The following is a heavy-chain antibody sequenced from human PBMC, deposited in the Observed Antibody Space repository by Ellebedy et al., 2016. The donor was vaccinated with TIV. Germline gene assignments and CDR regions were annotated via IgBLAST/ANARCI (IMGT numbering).Heavy chain of an antibody. CDR3: AKGLYNYDSRGYFIFDN. D-gene: IGHD3-22*01. J-gene: IGHJ4*02. Sequence: GESLKISXAAAGFTFNNYAMSWVRQVPGKGLEWVSTISPSGGNTHYADSVKGRFTISRDSSRKAVYLQMNSLRADDTAVYFCAKGLYNYDSRGYFIFDNWGQGTLVTVSS. CDR2: ISPSGGNT. CDR1: GFTFNNYA. V-gene: IGHV3-23*01.